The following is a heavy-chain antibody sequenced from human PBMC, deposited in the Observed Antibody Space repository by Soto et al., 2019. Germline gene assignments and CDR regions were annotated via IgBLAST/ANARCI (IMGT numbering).Heavy chain of an antibody. D-gene: IGHD2-15*01. CDR1: GVTFEDYA. J-gene: IGHJ4*02. V-gene: IGHV3-9*01. Sequence: GGSLRLSCSASGVTFEDYAMHWVRQAPGKGLEWVSGISWNSGSIGYADSVKGRFTISRDNAKNSLYLQMNSLRAEDTALYYCAKDMGYCSGGSCYSGSSFDYWGQGTLVTVSS. CDR2: ISWNSGSI. CDR3: AKDMGYCSGGSCYSGSSFDY.